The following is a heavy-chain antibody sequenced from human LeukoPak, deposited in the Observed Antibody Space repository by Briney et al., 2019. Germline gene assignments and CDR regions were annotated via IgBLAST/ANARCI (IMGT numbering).Heavy chain of an antibody. D-gene: IGHD3-10*01. CDR2: ISYSGST. J-gene: IGHJ4*02. CDR1: GGSISSSSYY. Sequence: SETLSLTCTVSGGSISSSSYYWGWIRQPPGKGLEWIGSISYSGSTYYNPSLKSRVTISVDTSKNQFSLKLSSVTAADTAVYYCASTAHLLLWFGELSFDYWDQGTLTTVSS. CDR3: ASTAHLLLWFGELSFDY. V-gene: IGHV4-39*01.